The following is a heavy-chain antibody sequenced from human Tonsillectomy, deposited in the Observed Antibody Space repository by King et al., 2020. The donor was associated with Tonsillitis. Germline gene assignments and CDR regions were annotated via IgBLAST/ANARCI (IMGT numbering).Heavy chain of an antibody. CDR2: INHSGST. J-gene: IGHJ6*03. V-gene: IGHV4-34*01. CDR3: ARGGGSIFGVIVADSYYYYMDV. D-gene: IGHD3-3*01. CDR1: GGSFSGYY. Sequence: VQLQQWGARLLKPSETLSLTCAVYGGSFSGYYWTWIRQPPGKGLEWIGEINHSGSTNYNPSLKSRVTISVDTSKNQFSLTLSSVTAADTDVYYCARGGGSIFGVIVADSYYYYMDVWGKGTTVTVSS.